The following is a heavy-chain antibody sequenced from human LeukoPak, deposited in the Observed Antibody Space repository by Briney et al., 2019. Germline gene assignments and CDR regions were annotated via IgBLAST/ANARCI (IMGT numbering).Heavy chain of an antibody. CDR2: IIPIFGTA. V-gene: IGHV1-69*01. D-gene: IGHD3-10*01. Sequence: ASVKVSCKASGGTFSSYAISWVRQAPGQGLEWMGGIIPIFGTASYAQKFQGRVTITADESTSTAYMELSSLRSEDTAVYYCASYYYGSGSYKNAFDIWGQGTMVTVSS. CDR3: ASYYYGSGSYKNAFDI. J-gene: IGHJ3*02. CDR1: GGTFSSYA.